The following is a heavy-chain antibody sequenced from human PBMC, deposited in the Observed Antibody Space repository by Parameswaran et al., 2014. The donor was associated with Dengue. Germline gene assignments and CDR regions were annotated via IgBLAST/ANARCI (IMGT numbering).Heavy chain of an antibody. J-gene: IGHJ4*02. V-gene: IGHV3-48*02. D-gene: IGHD4-23*01. Sequence: WIRQPPGKGLEWVSYISSSSSTTYYADSVKGRFTISRDNAKNSLYLQMTSLRDEDTAVYYCARGMTLRWYPTLDYWGRGTLVTGLL. CDR2: ISSSSSTT. CDR3: ARGMTLRWYPTLDY.